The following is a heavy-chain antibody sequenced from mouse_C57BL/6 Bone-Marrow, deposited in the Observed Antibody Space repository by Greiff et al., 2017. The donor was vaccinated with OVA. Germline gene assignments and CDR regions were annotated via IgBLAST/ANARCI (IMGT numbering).Heavy chain of an antibody. CDR1: GFTFSDYY. V-gene: IGHV5-16*01. Sequence: EVHLVESEGGLVQPGRSMKLSCTASGFTFSDYYMAWVRQVPEKGLEWVANINYDGSSTYYLDSLKSRFIISRDNAKNILYLQMSSLKSEDTATYYCAREAYYYGYAMDYWGQGTSVTVSS. D-gene: IGHD1-1*01. CDR2: INYDGSST. CDR3: AREAYYYGYAMDY. J-gene: IGHJ4*01.